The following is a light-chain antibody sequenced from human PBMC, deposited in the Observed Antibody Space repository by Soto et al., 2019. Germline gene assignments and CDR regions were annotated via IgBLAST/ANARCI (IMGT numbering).Light chain of an antibody. CDR3: CSYAGTSTLV. J-gene: IGLJ3*02. CDR2: DVT. CDR1: SSDVGGYNY. V-gene: IGLV2-11*01. Sequence: QSVLTQPASVSGSPGQSITISCTGTSSDVGGYNYVSWYQQHPGKAPKLMIYDVTKRPSGVPDRFSGSKSGNTASLTISGLQADDEADYYCCSYAGTSTLVFGGGTKLTVL.